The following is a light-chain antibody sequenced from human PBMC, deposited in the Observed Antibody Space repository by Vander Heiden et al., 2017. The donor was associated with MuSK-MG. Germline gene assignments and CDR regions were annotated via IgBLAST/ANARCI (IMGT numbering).Light chain of an antibody. CDR1: SPNIGAGYD. CDR3: QSYDSSLSEV. Sequence: QSVLTQPPSVSGAPGQRVTISCTGSSPNIGAGYDVHWYQQLPGTAPKLLIYGNSNRPSGVPDRFSGSKSGTSASLAITGLQAEDEADYYCQSYDSSLSEVFGGGTKLTVL. J-gene: IGLJ3*02. V-gene: IGLV1-40*01. CDR2: GNS.